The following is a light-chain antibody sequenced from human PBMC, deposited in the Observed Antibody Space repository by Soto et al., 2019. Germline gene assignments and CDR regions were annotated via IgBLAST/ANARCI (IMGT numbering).Light chain of an antibody. CDR3: HQYGISTPT. CDR2: GVS. J-gene: IGKJ1*01. V-gene: IGKV3-20*01. CDR1: QSVSGSD. Sequence: VVFTPSPGTLSLSPGESATLSCRASQSVSGSDLAWYQQKPGQAPRLLISGVSNRATGTPDRFSGSGSGTDFTLTISSLEPEDFAVFYCHQYGISTPTFGPGTKGDIK.